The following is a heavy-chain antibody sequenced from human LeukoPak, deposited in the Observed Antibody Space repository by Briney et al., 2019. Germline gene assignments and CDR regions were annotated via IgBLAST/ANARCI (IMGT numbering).Heavy chain of an antibody. D-gene: IGHD2-2*01. Sequence: GGSLRLSCAASGFTFSSYAMSWVRRAPGKGLEWVSAISGSGGSTYYADSVKGRFTISRDNSKNTLYLQMNSLRAEDTAVYYCAKVVIVVVPAAMDYWGQGTLVTVSS. CDR3: AKVVIVVVPAAMDY. CDR2: ISGSGGST. J-gene: IGHJ4*02. CDR1: GFTFSSYA. V-gene: IGHV3-23*01.